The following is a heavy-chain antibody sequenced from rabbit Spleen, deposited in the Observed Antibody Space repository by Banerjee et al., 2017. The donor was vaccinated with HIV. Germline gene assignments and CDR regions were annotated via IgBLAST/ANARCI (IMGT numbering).Heavy chain of an antibody. CDR1: GFSFSSSYW. CDR3: ARGIDSSGYGLAL. D-gene: IGHD1-1*01. J-gene: IGHJ4*01. Sequence: QEQLVESGGGLVQPEGSLTLTCTASGFSFSSSYWICWVRQAPGKGLEWIGCIGTGSGATGYASWAKGRFTISKTSSTTVTLQMTSLTVADTATYFCARGIDSSGYGLALWGPGTLVTVS. CDR2: IGTGSGAT. V-gene: IGHV1S45*01.